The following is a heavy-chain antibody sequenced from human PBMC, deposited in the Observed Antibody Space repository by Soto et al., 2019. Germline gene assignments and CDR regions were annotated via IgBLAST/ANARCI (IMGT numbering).Heavy chain of an antibody. Sequence: QVQLQQWGAGLLKPSETLSLTCAVYGGSFSGYYWSWIRQPPGKGLEWIGEINHSGSTNYNPSLTSRVTISVDTSKRQFSLKLSSVTAADTAVYYRARGGVGVVAATRAAYFQHWGQGTLVTVSS. D-gene: IGHD2-15*01. J-gene: IGHJ1*01. CDR2: INHSGST. CDR1: GGSFSGYY. CDR3: ARGGVGVVAATRAAYFQH. V-gene: IGHV4-34*01.